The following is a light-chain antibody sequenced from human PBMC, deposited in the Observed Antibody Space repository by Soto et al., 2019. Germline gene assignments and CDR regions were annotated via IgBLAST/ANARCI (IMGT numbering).Light chain of an antibody. CDR3: ASYAGGNQV. CDR1: SSDVGGYNY. Sequence: QSVLTQPPSASGSPGQSVTISCTGTSSDVGGYNYVSWYQHHPGKAPKLMIYEVTKRPSGVTDRFSGSKSGNTASLTVSGLLAEDEADYYCASYAGGNQVFGTGTKLTVL. CDR2: EVT. V-gene: IGLV2-8*01. J-gene: IGLJ1*01.